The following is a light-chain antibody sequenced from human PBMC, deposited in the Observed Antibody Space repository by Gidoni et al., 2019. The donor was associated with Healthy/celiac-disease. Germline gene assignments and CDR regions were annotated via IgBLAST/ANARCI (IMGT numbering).Light chain of an antibody. CDR2: DAS. Sequence: EIVLTQYPATLSLSPVERATLSCRASQSVSSYLAWYQQKPGQAPRLLIYDASHRATGLPARFGGSASGTDFTLTIRSLEPGDFAVYYCQQRSNWPPYTFGQGTKLEIK. V-gene: IGKV3-11*01. CDR3: QQRSNWPPYT. CDR1: QSVSSY. J-gene: IGKJ2*01.